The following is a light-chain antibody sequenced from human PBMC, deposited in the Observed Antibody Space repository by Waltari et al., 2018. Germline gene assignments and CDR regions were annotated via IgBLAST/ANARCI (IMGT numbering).Light chain of an antibody. CDR1: TIGRKT. J-gene: IGLJ2*01. V-gene: IGLV3-21*02. Sequence: YELTPPRSVSVSPGQTARTTRGGDTIGRKTVQCDRQKPPQAPGLVIYADSERPSGIPERFSGSNSGNTATLNISGVEAGDEADYYCQVWDSSSKYLFGGGTRLTVL. CDR2: ADS. CDR3: QVWDSSSKYL.